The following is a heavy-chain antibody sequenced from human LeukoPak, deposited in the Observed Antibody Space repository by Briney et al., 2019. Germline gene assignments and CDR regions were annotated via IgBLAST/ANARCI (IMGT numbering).Heavy chain of an antibody. J-gene: IGHJ5*02. CDR1: GFTFSSYS. CDR2: ISSSSSYI. Sequence: PGGSLRLSCAASGFTFSSYSMNWVRQAPGKGLEWVSSISSSSSYIYYADSVKGRFTISRDNAKNSLYLQMNSLRAEDTAVYYCARRGIVGAEPYNWFDPWGQGTLVTVSS. V-gene: IGHV3-21*04. D-gene: IGHD1-26*01. CDR3: ARRGIVGAEPYNWFDP.